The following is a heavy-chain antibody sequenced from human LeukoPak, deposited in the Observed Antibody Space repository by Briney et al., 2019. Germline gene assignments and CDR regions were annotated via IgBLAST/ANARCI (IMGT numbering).Heavy chain of an antibody. CDR1: GGTFSSYA. D-gene: IGHD3-3*01. V-gene: IGHV1-69*13. J-gene: IGHJ6*02. CDR2: IIPIFGTA. CDR3: ARDLPSLITIFGVVTIPGSNYYYGMDV. Sequence: SVKVSCKASGGTFSSYAISWVRQAPGQGLEWMGGIIPIFGTANYAQKFQGRVTITADESASTAYMELSSLRSEDTAVYYCARDLPSLITIFGVVTIPGSNYYYGMDVWGQGTTVTVSS.